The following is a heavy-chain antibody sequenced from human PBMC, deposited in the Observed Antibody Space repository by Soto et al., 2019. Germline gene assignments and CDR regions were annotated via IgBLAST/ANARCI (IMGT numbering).Heavy chain of an antibody. Sequence: QVQLVQSGAEVKKPGASVKVSCKASGYTFTSYAMHWVRQAPGQRLEWMGWINAGNGNTKYSQKFQGRVTITRDTSASTAYMELSSLRSEDTAVYYCARKSYYDSSGYSFDYWGRGTLVTVSS. D-gene: IGHD3-22*01. J-gene: IGHJ4*02. CDR2: INAGNGNT. CDR1: GYTFTSYA. CDR3: ARKSYYDSSGYSFDY. V-gene: IGHV1-3*01.